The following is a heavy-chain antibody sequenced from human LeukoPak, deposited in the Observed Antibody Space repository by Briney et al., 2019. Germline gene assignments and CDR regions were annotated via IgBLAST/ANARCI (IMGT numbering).Heavy chain of an antibody. CDR1: GDSINSLDL. J-gene: IGHJ4*02. CDR2: MYLSGTT. D-gene: IGHD3-22*01. Sequence: SETLSLTCTVSGDSINSLDLWSWVRQPPGKGLEWIGEMYLSGTTHSNPSVKSRVTISIDKSKNQFFLNLSSVTAADTAVYYCAGLVGRYSSGLYYYYFDYWGQGTLVTVTS. V-gene: IGHV4-4*02. CDR3: AGLVGRYSSGLYYYYFDY.